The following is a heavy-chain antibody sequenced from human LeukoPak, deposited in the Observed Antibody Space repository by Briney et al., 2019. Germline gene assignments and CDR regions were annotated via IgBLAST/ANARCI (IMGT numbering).Heavy chain of an antibody. CDR1: GGTFSSYG. Sequence: ASVKVSCKASGGTFSSYGISWVRQAPGHGLEWMGGIIPIVGTANYAQKFQGRVTITADKSTSTAYMELSSLRSEDTAVYYCARDRVDWGSEENDFDYWGQGTLVTVSS. D-gene: IGHD7-27*01. V-gene: IGHV1-69*06. J-gene: IGHJ4*02. CDR2: IIPIVGTA. CDR3: ARDRVDWGSEENDFDY.